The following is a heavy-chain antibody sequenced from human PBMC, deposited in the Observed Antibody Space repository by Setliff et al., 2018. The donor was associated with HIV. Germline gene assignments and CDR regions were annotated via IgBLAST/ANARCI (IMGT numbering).Heavy chain of an antibody. CDR2: IHPGDSDT. J-gene: IGHJ4*02. D-gene: IGHD3-10*01. Sequence: GESLKISCRGFGYSFTTYWIGWVRQVPGKGLEWMGIIHPGDSDTTYSPSFQGQVTISVDKSTTTAYLQWSSLKASDSAIYYCARARMVRKIYFFDYWGQGTMVTVSS. V-gene: IGHV5-51*01. CDR3: ARARMVRKIYFFDY. CDR1: GYSFTTYW.